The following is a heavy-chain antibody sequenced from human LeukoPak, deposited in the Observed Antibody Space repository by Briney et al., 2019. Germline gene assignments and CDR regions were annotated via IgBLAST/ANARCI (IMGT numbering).Heavy chain of an antibody. V-gene: IGHV4-38-2*02. CDR2: IYHSGST. J-gene: IGHJ4*02. D-gene: IGHD3-10*01. CDR3: ARDSGVVRGVIN. CDR1: GYSISSGYY. Sequence: SETLSLTCTVSGYSISSGYYWGWIRQPPGKGLEWIGSIYHSGSTHYNPSLKSRVTISVDTSKNQFSLKLSSVTAADTAVYYCARDSGVVRGVINWGQGTLVTVSS.